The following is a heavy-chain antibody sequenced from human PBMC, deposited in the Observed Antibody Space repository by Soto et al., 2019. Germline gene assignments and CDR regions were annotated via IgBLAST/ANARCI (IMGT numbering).Heavy chain of an antibody. CDR1: GYTFTNYW. J-gene: IGHJ4*02. Sequence: ESLKVSCKASGYTFTNYWIVWVRQTPGKGLEWMGIIFPVDSDTRYNPSFEGQVTVSADESISTAYLHWNTLKASDTAMYYWVRPNFGALTHFDFWGQGTLVTVSS. CDR3: VRPNFGALTHFDF. D-gene: IGHD3-16*01. V-gene: IGHV5-51*01. CDR2: IFPVDSDT.